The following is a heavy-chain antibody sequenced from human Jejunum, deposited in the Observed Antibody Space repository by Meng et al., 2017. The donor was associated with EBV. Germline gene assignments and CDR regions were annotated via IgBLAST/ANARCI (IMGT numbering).Heavy chain of an antibody. Sequence: QGQLQESGPGLVKPSGTLSLTCGVSGDSIISTDTWWSWVRQPPGKGLEWIGEIFHAGNTNYNPSLKSQVTMSVDTSKNQFSLNLSSVTAADSAVYYCARGSHYTWDVWGQGTLVTVSS. V-gene: IGHV4-4*02. J-gene: IGHJ4*02. CDR2: IFHAGNT. CDR3: ARGSHYTWDV. CDR1: GDSIISTDTW. D-gene: IGHD3-16*01.